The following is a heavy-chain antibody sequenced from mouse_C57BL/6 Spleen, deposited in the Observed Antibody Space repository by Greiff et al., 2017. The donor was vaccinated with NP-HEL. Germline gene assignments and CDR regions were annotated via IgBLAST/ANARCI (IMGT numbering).Heavy chain of an antibody. CDR1: GYSITSGYY. V-gene: IGHV3-6*01. J-gene: IGHJ2*01. Sequence: EVQLQESGPGLVKPSQSLSLTCSVTGYSITSGYYWNWIRQFPGNKLEWMGYISYDGSNNYNPSLKNRISITRDTSKNQFFLMLNSVTTEDTATYYCAREGGYGYDDYWGQGTTLTVSS. CDR3: AREGGYGYDDY. D-gene: IGHD2-2*01. CDR2: ISYDGSN.